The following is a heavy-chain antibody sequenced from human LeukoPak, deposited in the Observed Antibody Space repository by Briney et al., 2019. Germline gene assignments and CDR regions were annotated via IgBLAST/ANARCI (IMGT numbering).Heavy chain of an antibody. CDR3: ARLPSRVVVVAATRGAFDY. CDR1: GGSISSSSYY. CDR2: IYYSGST. V-gene: IGHV4-39*01. J-gene: IGHJ4*02. D-gene: IGHD2-15*01. Sequence: SSETLSLTCTVSGGSISSSSYYWGWIRQPPGKGLEWIGSIYYSGSTYYNPSLKSRVTISVDTSKNQFSLKLSSVTAADTAVYYCARLPSRVVVVAATRGAFDYWGRGTLVTVSS.